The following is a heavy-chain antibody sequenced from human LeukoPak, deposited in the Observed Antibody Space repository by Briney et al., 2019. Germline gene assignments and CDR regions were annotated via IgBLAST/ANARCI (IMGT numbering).Heavy chain of an antibody. CDR3: ASSRLRFLEWLLYGGYYMDV. CDR2: IYHSGST. Sequence: SETLSLTCTVSGYSISSGYYWGWIRQPPGKGLEWIGSIYHSGSTYYNPSLKSRVTISVDTSKNQFSLKLSCVTAADTAVYYCASSRLRFLEWLLYGGYYMDVWGKGTTVTVSS. CDR1: GYSISSGYY. D-gene: IGHD3-3*01. V-gene: IGHV4-38-2*02. J-gene: IGHJ6*03.